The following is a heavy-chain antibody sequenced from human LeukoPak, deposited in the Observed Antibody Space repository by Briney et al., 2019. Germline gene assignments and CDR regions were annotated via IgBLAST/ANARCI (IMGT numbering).Heavy chain of an antibody. CDR2: ISFDGANK. J-gene: IGHJ4*02. CDR1: GFTFSMSS. D-gene: IGHD6-13*01. V-gene: IGHV3-30*04. Sequence: GGSLRLSCATSGFTFSMSSMHWVRLAPGKGLEWLAGISFDGANKFSGDSVKGRFSISRDNSKNALYLQMNSLGLDDTAVYFCARGRAGIAAAGFDYWGQGTLVTVSS. CDR3: ARGRAGIAAAGFDY.